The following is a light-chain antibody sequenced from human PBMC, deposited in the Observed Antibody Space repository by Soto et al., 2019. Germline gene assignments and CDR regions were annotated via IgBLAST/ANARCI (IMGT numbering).Light chain of an antibody. Sequence: DIQLTQSPSFLSASVGDRVTITCRASQGINDYLAWYQQKPGKAPKLLIYAASTLQSEVPSRFSGSASGTEFTLSISSVQPEDFATDYCQQFNTYPLTFGGGNKVEVK. CDR3: QQFNTYPLT. CDR1: QGINDY. CDR2: AAS. J-gene: IGKJ4*01. V-gene: IGKV1-9*01.